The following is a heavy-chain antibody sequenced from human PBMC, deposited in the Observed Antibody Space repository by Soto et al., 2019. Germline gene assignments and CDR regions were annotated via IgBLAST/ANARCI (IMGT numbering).Heavy chain of an antibody. CDR2: IYYGGST. D-gene: IGHD3-22*01. V-gene: IGHV4-30-2*01. CDR3: ARVRREYDNSGPEDY. Sequence: SETLSLTCAVSGGSISSGDYSWNWIRQPPGKGLEWIGYIYYGGSTYYNPSLQSRVTMSVDRSRNQFSLKLNSVTAADTAVYYCARVRREYDNSGPEDYWGQGTLVTVSS. CDR1: GGSISSGDYS. J-gene: IGHJ4*02.